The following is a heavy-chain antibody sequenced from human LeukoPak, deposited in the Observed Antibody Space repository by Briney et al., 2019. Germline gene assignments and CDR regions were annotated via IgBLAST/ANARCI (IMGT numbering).Heavy chain of an antibody. V-gene: IGHV4-4*02. Sequence: SGTLSLTCAVSGVSISSSNWWSWVRQPPGKGLEWIGEIYHSGSTNYNPSLKSRVTISVDKSKNQFSLKLSSVTATDTAVYYCARDASGSYYFSSWFDPWGQGTLVTVSS. CDR2: IYHSGST. D-gene: IGHD1-26*01. J-gene: IGHJ5*02. CDR3: ARDASGSYYFSSWFDP. CDR1: GVSISSSNW.